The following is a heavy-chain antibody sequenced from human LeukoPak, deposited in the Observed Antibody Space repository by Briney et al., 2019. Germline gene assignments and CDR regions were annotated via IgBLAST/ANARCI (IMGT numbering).Heavy chain of an antibody. Sequence: GESLKISCKGSGSSFTSYWIGWVRQMPGKGLEWMGIIYPGDSDTRYSPSFQGQVTISADKSISTAYLQWSSLKASDTAMYYCARLFPYDSSGYYYVWWFDPWGQGTLVTVSS. CDR1: GSSFTSYW. J-gene: IGHJ5*02. CDR3: ARLFPYDSSGYYYVWWFDP. CDR2: IYPGDSDT. V-gene: IGHV5-51*01. D-gene: IGHD3-22*01.